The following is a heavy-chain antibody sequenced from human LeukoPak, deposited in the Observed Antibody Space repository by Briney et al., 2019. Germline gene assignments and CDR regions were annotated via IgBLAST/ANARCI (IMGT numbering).Heavy chain of an antibody. CDR3: AKPTRGSGSFLIDF. Sequence: PGGSLRLSCAASDFTFSRYGFHWVRQAPGKGLERVAFIRFDGTNNFYADSVKGRFTISRDNSKTTVYLQMNSLRAEDTAVYYCAKPTRGSGSFLIDFWGQGTLVTVSS. J-gene: IGHJ4*02. CDR2: IRFDGTNN. D-gene: IGHD1-26*01. V-gene: IGHV3-30*02. CDR1: DFTFSRYG.